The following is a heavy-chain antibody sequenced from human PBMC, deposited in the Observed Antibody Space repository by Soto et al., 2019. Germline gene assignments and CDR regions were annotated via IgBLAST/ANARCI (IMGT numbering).Heavy chain of an antibody. Sequence: QVQLVQSGPEVKTPGSSVRVSCKASGGTFSSHVVSWVRQAPGQGLEWMGGIIPIFETSNYAQKFQGRVSITADESTNTAYMDLCSLTSEDTAIYYCARPLSCDSAVCYSANDAFNVWGQGTMVIVSS. CDR3: ARPLSCDSAVCYSANDAFNV. D-gene: IGHD2-15*01. CDR2: IIPIFETS. J-gene: IGHJ3*01. V-gene: IGHV1-69*01. CDR1: GGTFSSHV.